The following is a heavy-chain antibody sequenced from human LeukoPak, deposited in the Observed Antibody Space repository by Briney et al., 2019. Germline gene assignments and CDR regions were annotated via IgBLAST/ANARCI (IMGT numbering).Heavy chain of an antibody. V-gene: IGHV3-7*01. Sequence: GGSLRLPCAASGFTFSSHWMSWVRQAPGKGLEWVANINQDGSDKYYVDSVKGRFTISRDNAKNSLYLQMDSLRAEDTAVYYCARDHVVDGLVFDYWGQGALVTVSS. CDR1: GFTFSSHW. D-gene: IGHD2-15*01. J-gene: IGHJ4*02. CDR3: ARDHVVDGLVFDY. CDR2: INQDGSDK.